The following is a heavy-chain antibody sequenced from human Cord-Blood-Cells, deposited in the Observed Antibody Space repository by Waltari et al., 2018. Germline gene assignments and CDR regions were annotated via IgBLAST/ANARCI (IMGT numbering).Heavy chain of an antibody. V-gene: IGHV1-58*01. CDR1: GFTFTSSA. D-gene: IGHD1-7*01. CDR3: AADRITGTPSYYYYYMDV. CDR2: IVVGSGNT. J-gene: IGHJ6*03. Sequence: HMQLVQSGPEVKKPGTSVKVSCKASGFTFTSSAVQWVRQARGQRLEWIGWIVVGSGNTNYAQKFQERVTITRDMSTSTAYMELSSLRSEDTAVYYCAADRITGTPSYYYYYMDVWGKGTTVTVSS.